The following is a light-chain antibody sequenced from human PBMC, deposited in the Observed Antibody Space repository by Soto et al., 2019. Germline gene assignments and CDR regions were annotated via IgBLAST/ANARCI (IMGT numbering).Light chain of an antibody. CDR1: QSVRSSY. Sequence: EIVLTQSLGTLSLSPRERATLSCRASQSVRSSYLAWYQQKPGQAPRLLIYGTSSRATGIPDRVIGSGSATAFTLTINRLEPEDFAVYYCQQYGSSPLPFGGGTKVEI. CDR2: GTS. J-gene: IGKJ4*01. CDR3: QQYGSSPLP. V-gene: IGKV3-20*01.